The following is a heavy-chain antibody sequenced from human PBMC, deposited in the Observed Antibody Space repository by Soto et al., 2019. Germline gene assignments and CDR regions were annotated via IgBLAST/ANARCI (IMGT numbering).Heavy chain of an antibody. CDR3: VRLRGYGDSNFDY. CDR1: GDSISNSYY. Sequence: SETLSLTCTVSGDSISNSYYWGWIRQPPGKGLEWLATIYYSGGTYYNPSLKSRVTISQDTSKNRFSLKLTFVTAADTAVYYCVRLRGYGDSNFDYWGQGAPVTVSS. CDR2: IYYSGGT. D-gene: IGHD4-17*01. J-gene: IGHJ4*02. V-gene: IGHV4-39*01.